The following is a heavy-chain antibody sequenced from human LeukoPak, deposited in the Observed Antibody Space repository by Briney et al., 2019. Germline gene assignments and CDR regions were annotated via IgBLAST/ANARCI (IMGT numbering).Heavy chain of an antibody. CDR3: ARWAYHFDY. J-gene: IGHJ4*02. CDR2: ISAYNGNT. V-gene: IGHV1-18*01. CDR1: GGTFSSYA. D-gene: IGHD1-26*01. Sequence: RASVKVSCKASGGTFSSYAISWVRQAPGQGLEWMGWISAYNGNTNYAQKLQGRVTMTTDTSTSTAYMELRSLRSDDTAVYYCARWAYHFDYWGQGTLVTVSS.